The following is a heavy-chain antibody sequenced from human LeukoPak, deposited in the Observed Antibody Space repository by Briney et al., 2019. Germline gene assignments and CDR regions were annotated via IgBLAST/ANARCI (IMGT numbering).Heavy chain of an antibody. V-gene: IGHV3-23*01. CDR1: GFTFSNYA. Sequence: QTGGSLRLSCAASGFTFSNYAMTWVRQAXXXXXEWVSTISNSGXXTYYADSVKGRFTISRDNSQNTLYLQMNTLRAEDTAVYYCAKDRPWNYDSRSNVAENWFDPWGQGTLVTVSS. CDR3: AKDRPWNYDSRSNVAENWFDP. J-gene: IGHJ5*01. CDR2: ISNSGXXT. D-gene: IGHD1-7*01.